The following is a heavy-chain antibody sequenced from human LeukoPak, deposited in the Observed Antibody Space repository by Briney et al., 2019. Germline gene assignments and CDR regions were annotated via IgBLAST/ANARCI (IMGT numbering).Heavy chain of an antibody. Sequence: ASVKVSCKASGYTFTNYAISWVRQAPGQGLEWMGGIIPIFGTANYAQKFQGRVTITTDESTSTAYMELSSLRSEDTAVYYCARDSSPIYDFWSGYQFDPWGQGTLVTVSS. D-gene: IGHD3-3*01. CDR3: ARDSSPIYDFWSGYQFDP. CDR2: IIPIFGTA. J-gene: IGHJ5*02. CDR1: GYTFTNYA. V-gene: IGHV1-69*05.